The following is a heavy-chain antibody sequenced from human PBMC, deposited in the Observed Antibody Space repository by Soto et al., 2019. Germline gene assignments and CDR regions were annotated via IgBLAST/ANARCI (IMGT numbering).Heavy chain of an antibody. J-gene: IGHJ4*02. CDR3: VKEVDSGPLLFTLDY. Sequence: GSLRLSCSSSGFTFSSYAMHWVRQAPGKGLEYVSAISSNGGSTYYADSVKGRFTISRDNSKNTLYLQMSSLRAEDTAVYYCVKEVDSGPLLFTLDYWGQGTLVTVSS. CDR1: GFTFSSYA. CDR2: ISSNGGST. D-gene: IGHD5-12*01. V-gene: IGHV3-64D*08.